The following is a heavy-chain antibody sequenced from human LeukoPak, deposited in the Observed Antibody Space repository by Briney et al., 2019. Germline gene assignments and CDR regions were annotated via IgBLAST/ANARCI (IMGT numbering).Heavy chain of an antibody. Sequence: SETLSLTCTVSGDSISTYFWSGIRQPPGKGLEWIGYIYYSGSTTYNPSLKSRVTISVDTSKNQFSLKLSPVTAADTAVYYCARHPLLRGALFNYWGHGNPVTVSS. V-gene: IGHV4-59*08. J-gene: IGHJ4*03. CDR3: ARHPLLRGALFNY. CDR1: GDSISTYF. D-gene: IGHD3-10*01. CDR2: IYYSGST.